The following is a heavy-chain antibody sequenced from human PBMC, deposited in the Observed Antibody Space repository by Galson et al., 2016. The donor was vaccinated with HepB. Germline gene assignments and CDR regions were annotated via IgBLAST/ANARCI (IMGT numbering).Heavy chain of an antibody. V-gene: IGHV3-23*01. Sequence: SLRLSCAASGFTFSSYAMSWVRQAPGKGLEWVGDISDNTAGTKYADPVKGRVSISRDESKNTVYLQMNSLRGEDTALYYCAKRMSYPHYDAPDTRGQGTTFTV. J-gene: IGHJ6*02. CDR1: GFTFSSYA. CDR3: AKRMSYPHYDAPDT. D-gene: IGHD3-16*02. CDR2: ISDNTAGT.